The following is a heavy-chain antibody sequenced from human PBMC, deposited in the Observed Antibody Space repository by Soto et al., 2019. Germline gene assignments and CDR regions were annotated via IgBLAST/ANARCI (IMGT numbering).Heavy chain of an antibody. CDR2: TILPFGTP. J-gene: IGHJ6*02. CDR3: ARDSGRSDVVPAAISAMDV. CDR1: GGTFSSHA. Sequence: SVKVSCKASGGTFSSHAVSWLRQAPGQGIEWMGGTILPFGTPNYAQKVQGRLTISADEEMTTVYMELSSLRSENTAVYYCARDSGRSDVVPAAISAMDVWGQGTTVTVSS. D-gene: IGHD2-2*01. V-gene: IGHV1-69*13.